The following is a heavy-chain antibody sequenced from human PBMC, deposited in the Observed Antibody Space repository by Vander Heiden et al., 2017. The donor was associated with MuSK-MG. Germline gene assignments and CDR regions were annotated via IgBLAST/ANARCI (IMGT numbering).Heavy chain of an antibody. Sequence: EVQLLESGGGLVQPGGSLRRSCAASGFTLSSYHMSGVRQAAGKGLEWVSAISGSGGSTYYADSVKGRFTISRDNSKNTLYLQMSSLRAEDTAVYYCAKDYCSSSSFYPANRRAFDIWGQGTMVTLSS. CDR3: AKDYCSSSSFYPANRRAFDI. J-gene: IGHJ3*02. CDR1: GFTLSSYH. D-gene: IGHD2-2*01. V-gene: IGHV3-23*01. CDR2: ISGSGGST.